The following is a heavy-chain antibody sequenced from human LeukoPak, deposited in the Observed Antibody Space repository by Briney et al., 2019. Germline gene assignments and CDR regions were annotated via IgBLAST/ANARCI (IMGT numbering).Heavy chain of an antibody. CDR3: ARDATVTTGYYYYYMDV. CDR2: IKQDGSEK. V-gene: IGHV3-7*01. J-gene: IGHJ6*03. Sequence: PGGSLRLSCAASGFTFSSYWMSWVRQAPGKGLEWVANIKQDGSEKYYVDSVKGRFTISRDNAKNSLYLQMNSLRAEDTAVYYCARDATVTTGYYYYYMDVWGKGTTVTISS. D-gene: IGHD4-17*01. CDR1: GFTFSSYW.